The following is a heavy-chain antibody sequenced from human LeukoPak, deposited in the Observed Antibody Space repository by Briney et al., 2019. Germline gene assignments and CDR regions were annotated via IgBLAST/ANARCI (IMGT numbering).Heavy chain of an antibody. CDR2: FYHGGST. Sequence: SETLSLTCTVSGYSISTGYYWDWIRQPPGKGLEWIGTFYHGGSTYYNPSLKSRVTISVDTSKNQFSLNLTSVTAADTAVYYCAKDRPYITSWYGCSTPWGQGTLVTVSS. V-gene: IGHV4-38-2*02. D-gene: IGHD6-13*01. CDR3: AKDRPYITSWYGCSTP. J-gene: IGHJ5*02. CDR1: GYSISTGYY.